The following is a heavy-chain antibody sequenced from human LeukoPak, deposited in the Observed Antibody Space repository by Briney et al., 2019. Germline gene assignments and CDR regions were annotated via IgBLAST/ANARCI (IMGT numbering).Heavy chain of an antibody. CDR3: VIRPRPDPLKRYYFDY. D-gene: IGHD6-25*01. CDR2: INHSGST. Sequence: SETLSLTCAVYGGSFSGYYWSWIRQPPGKGLEWIGEINHSGSTNYNPSLKSRVTISVDTSKNQFSLKLSSVTAADTAVYYCVIRPRPDPLKRYYFDYWGQGTLVTVSS. V-gene: IGHV4-34*01. CDR1: GGSFSGYY. J-gene: IGHJ4*02.